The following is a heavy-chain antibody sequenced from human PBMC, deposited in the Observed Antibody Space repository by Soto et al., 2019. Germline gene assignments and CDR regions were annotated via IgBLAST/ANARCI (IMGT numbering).Heavy chain of an antibody. CDR1: GGSISSSNW. V-gene: IGHV4-4*02. CDR2: IYHSGST. J-gene: IGHJ6*02. CDR3: ARAGLITIFAVAYGMDV. D-gene: IGHD3-3*01. Sequence: SETLSLTCAVSGGSISSSNWWSWVRQPPGKGLEWIGEIYHSGSTNYNPSLKSRVTISVDKSKTQFSLKLSSVTAADTAVYYCARAGLITIFAVAYGMDVWGQGTTVTVSS.